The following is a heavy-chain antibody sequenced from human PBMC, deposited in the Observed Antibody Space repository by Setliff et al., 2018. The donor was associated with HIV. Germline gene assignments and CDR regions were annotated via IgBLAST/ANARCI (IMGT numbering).Heavy chain of an antibody. V-gene: IGHV4-34*01. D-gene: IGHD3-10*01. J-gene: IGHJ4*01. Sequence: SETLSLTCAVYGESFSDYYWSWIRQPPGKGLEWIGEINHSESTNYNPSLKSRVTVSVDTSKKQFSLRLSSVSAADTALYYCARGGGITWRSYSFDYWGHGTRVTVSS. CDR1: GESFSDYY. CDR2: INHSEST. CDR3: ARGGGITWRSYSFDY.